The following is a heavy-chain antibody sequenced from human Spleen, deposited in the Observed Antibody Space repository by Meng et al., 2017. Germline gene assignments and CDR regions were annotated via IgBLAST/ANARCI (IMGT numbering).Heavy chain of an antibody. V-gene: IGHV4-59*01. Sequence: SETLSLTCTVSGDSINSYYWSWLRQPPGKGLEWIGYIYHSGNTNYSPSLKSRVTVSIDTSKKHFSLNLTSATAADTAIYYCARGYAMLRGGIESFHYYGMDVWGQGTTVTVSS. J-gene: IGHJ6*02. CDR1: GDSINSYY. CDR2: IYHSGNT. D-gene: IGHD3-10*01. CDR3: ARGYAMLRGGIESFHYYGMDV.